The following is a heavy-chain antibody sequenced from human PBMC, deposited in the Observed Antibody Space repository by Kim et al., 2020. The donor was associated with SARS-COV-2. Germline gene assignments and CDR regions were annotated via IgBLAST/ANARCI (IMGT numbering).Heavy chain of an antibody. CDR2: GST. Sequence: GSTNSTPSLKSRATISVATSKNQFSLKLSSVTAADTAVYYCARRGRGMDVWGQGTTVTVSS. CDR3: ARRGRGMDV. D-gene: IGHD3-16*01. J-gene: IGHJ6*02. V-gene: IGHV4-59*08.